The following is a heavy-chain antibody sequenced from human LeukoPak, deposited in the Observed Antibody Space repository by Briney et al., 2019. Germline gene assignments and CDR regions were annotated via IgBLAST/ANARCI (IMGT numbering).Heavy chain of an antibody. CDR3: ARRGYDSSGYSPLY. D-gene: IGHD3-22*01. V-gene: IGHV4-39*01. CDR1: GGSISSSSYY. Sequence: SETLPLTCTVSGGSISSSSYYWGWIRQPPGKGLEWIGSIYYSGSTYYNPSLKSRVTISVDTSKNQFSLKLSSVTAADTAVYYCARRGYDSSGYSPLYWGQGTLVTVSS. J-gene: IGHJ4*02. CDR2: IYYSGST.